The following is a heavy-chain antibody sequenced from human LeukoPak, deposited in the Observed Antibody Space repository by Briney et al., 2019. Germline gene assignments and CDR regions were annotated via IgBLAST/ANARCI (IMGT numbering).Heavy chain of an antibody. V-gene: IGHV4-39*07. D-gene: IGHD2-2*01. J-gene: IGHJ3*02. CDR3: ARGGRISSTSCYGI. CDR2: INHSGST. CDR1: GGSISSSSYY. Sequence: PSETLSLTCTVSGGSISSSSYYWSWIRQPPGKGLEWIGEINHSGSTNYNPSLKSRVTISVDTSKNQFSLKLSSVTAADTAVYYCARGGRISSTSCYGIWGQGTMVTVSS.